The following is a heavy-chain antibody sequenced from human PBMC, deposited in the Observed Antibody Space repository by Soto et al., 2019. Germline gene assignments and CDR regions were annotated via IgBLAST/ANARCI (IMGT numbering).Heavy chain of an antibody. CDR2: IYHTGRA. CDR3: AREDIVVYRIAYYGIDV. V-gene: IGHV4-4*02. D-gene: IGHD5-12*01. J-gene: IGHJ6*02. CDR1: VASISSPNW. Sequence: QVQLQESGPGLVQPSGTLSLTCAVSVASISSPNWWSWVRQSPGTGLGWIGEIYHTGRAKYNPSLKSRVTLLVDKSKNEFSLKVTSVTAADTAVYYCAREDIVVYRIAYYGIDVWGQGTTVTVSS.